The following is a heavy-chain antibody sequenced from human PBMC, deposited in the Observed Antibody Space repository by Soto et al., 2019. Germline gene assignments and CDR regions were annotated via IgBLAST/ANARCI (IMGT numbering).Heavy chain of an antibody. CDR1: SGSITSSTYY. CDR3: ASSPRITRGYFDS. D-gene: IGHD3-10*01. V-gene: IGHV4-39*01. CDR2: FYFSGNT. J-gene: IGHJ4*02. Sequence: QLQLQESGPGLVKPSETLSLTCTVSSGSITSSTYYWGWIRQHPEKGLEWIGTFYFSGNTYYNPSLNSRVTISVDTSRSQFSLMLSSVTAADTAVYYCASSPRITRGYFDSWGQGTLVTVCS.